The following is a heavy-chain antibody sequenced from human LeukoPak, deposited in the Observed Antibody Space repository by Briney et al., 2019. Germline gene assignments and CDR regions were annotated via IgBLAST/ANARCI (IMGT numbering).Heavy chain of an antibody. CDR2: ISGSGGST. J-gene: IGHJ4*02. V-gene: IGHV3-23*01. CDR1: GFTFSSYA. CDR3: AKDLYYYDSSGPFDY. Sequence: GGSLRLSCAASGFTFSSYAMSWVRQAPGKGLEWVSAISGSGGSTYYADSVKGRFTISRDNSKNTLYLQMNSLRAEGTAVYYCAKDLYYYDSSGPFDYWGQGTLVTVSS. D-gene: IGHD3-22*01.